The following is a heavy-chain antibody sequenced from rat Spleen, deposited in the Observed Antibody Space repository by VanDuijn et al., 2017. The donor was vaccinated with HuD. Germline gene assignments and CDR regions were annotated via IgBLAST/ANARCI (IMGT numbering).Heavy chain of an antibody. J-gene: IGHJ2*01. CDR3: TRPTLRSLYHD. CDR2: INTNGDRT. Sequence: EVQLVESGGGLLQPGRSLKLSCLASGFNFDYYDMAWVRQAPTKGLEWVASINTNGDRTYYRDSVQGRFTISRDNAKSTLYLQMDSLRSEDTATYYWTRPTLRSLYHDWGQGVMVTVFS. D-gene: IGHD3-1*01. V-gene: IGHV5S23*01. CDR1: GFNFDYYD.